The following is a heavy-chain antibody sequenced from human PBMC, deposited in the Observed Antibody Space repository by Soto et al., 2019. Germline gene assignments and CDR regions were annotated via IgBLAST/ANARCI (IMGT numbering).Heavy chain of an antibody. Sequence: GGSLRLSCAASGFTVSSNYMSWVRQAPGKGLEWVSVIYSGGSTYYADSVKGRFTISRHNSKNTLYLQMNSLRAEDTAVYYCARERRYQLAPYYYYYMDVWGKGTTVTVSS. D-gene: IGHD2-2*01. CDR1: GFTVSSNY. V-gene: IGHV3-53*04. J-gene: IGHJ6*03. CDR2: IYSGGST. CDR3: ARERRYQLAPYYYYYMDV.